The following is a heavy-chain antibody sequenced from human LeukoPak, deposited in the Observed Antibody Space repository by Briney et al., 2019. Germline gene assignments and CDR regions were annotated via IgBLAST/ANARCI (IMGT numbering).Heavy chain of an antibody. V-gene: IGHV1-18*01. J-gene: IGHJ6*02. CDR2: ISAYNGNT. Sequence: ASVKVSCKASGYTFTSYGISWVRQAPGQGLEWMGWISAYNGNTNYAQKLQGRVTMTTDTSTSTAYVELRSLRSDDTAVYYCASPRIAAAGIYGMDVWGQGTTVTVSS. CDR3: ASPRIAAAGIYGMDV. D-gene: IGHD6-13*01. CDR1: GYTFTSYG.